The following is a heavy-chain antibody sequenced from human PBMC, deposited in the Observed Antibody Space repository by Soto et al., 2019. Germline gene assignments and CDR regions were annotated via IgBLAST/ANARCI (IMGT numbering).Heavy chain of an antibody. CDR2: IIPLFGTP. Sequence: QVQLVQSGAEXXXXGSXXXXSCKASGGXXXXXAISXXXXXXGXGLEWMGGIIPLFGTPNYAQRFQGRVTITADESTSTAYMELSRLRSEDTAVYYCARDRDDYGSGNYYNRIDFWGQGTLVTVSS. D-gene: IGHD3-10*01. CDR3: ARDRDDYGSGNYYNRIDF. V-gene: IGHV1-69*01. CDR1: GGXXXXXA. J-gene: IGHJ4*02.